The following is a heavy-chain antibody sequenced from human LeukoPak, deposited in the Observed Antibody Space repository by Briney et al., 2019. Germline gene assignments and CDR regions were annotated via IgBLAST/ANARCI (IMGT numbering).Heavy chain of an antibody. CDR3: ANRPGLPPYYFDY. J-gene: IGHJ4*02. Sequence: HPGGSLRLSCAASGFIFSNHNMNWVRQAPGKGLEWVSYISSSSSTIYYADSVKGRLTISRDNAKNSLYLQMNSLRAEDTAVYYCANRPGLPPYYFDYWGQGTLVTVSS. CDR1: GFIFSNHN. V-gene: IGHV3-48*01. CDR2: ISSSSSTI.